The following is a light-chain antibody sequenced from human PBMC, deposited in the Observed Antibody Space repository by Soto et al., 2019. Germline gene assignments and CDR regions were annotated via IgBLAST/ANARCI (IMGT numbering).Light chain of an antibody. CDR1: QSVSSN. CDR3: QQYDNWPRP. V-gene: IGKV3-15*01. Sequence: IGMSQSAATLSVSTGERATLSGRASQSVSSNLAWYQQKPGQAPRLLIYGASTRATGIPARFSGSGSGTEFTLTISSLQSEDFAVYYCQQYDNWPRPFGEGSKVDIK. CDR2: GAS. J-gene: IGKJ1*01.